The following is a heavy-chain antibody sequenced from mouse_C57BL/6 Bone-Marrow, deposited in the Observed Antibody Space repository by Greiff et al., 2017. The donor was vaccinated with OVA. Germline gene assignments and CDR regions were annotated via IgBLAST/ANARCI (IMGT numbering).Heavy chain of an antibody. CDR2: IWRGGST. D-gene: IGHD1-1*01. Sequence: QVQLQQSGPGLVQPSQSLSITCTVSGFSLTSYGVHWVRQSPGKGLEWLGVIWRGGSTDYNAAFMSRLSITKDNSKSQVFFKMNSLQADDTAIYYGAKKGGDYGSSDGAMDYWGQGTSVTVSS. CDR1: GFSLTSYG. V-gene: IGHV2-5*01. CDR3: AKKGGDYGSSDGAMDY. J-gene: IGHJ4*01.